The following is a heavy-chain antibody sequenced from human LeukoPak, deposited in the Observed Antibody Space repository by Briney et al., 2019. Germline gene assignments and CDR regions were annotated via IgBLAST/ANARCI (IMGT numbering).Heavy chain of an antibody. CDR1: GGSISSYY. V-gene: IGHV4-59*01. Sequence: SETLSLTCTVSGGSISSYYWSWIRQPPGKGLEWIGYIYYSGSTNYNPSLKSRVTISVDTSKNQFSLKLSSVTAADTAVYYCAKDRYGGTIFGVVINWGQGTLVTVSS. J-gene: IGHJ4*02. CDR3: AKDRYGGTIFGVVIN. CDR2: IYYSGST. D-gene: IGHD3-3*01.